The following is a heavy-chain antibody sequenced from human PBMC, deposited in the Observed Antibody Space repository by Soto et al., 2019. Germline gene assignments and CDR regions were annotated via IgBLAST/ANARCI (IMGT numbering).Heavy chain of an antibody. CDR1: GYTFTGYY. CDR2: INPDSGGT. V-gene: IGHV1-2*04. J-gene: IGHJ4*02. Sequence: ASVKVSCKASGYTFTGYYMHWVRQAPGQGLEWMGWINPDSGGTNYAQKFQGWVTMTRDTSISTAYMELSRLRSDDTAVYYCARRVYYYDSSTPFDYWGQGTLVTVSS. CDR3: ARRVYYYDSSTPFDY. D-gene: IGHD3-22*01.